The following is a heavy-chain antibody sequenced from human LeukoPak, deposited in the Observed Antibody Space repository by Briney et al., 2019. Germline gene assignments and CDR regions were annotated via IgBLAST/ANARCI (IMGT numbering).Heavy chain of an antibody. Sequence: PSQTLSLTCTVSGGSISSGGYYWSWLPPHPGKGLEWIGYNYYSGSTYYNPSLKSRVTISVYTSKNQFSLKLSSVTAADTAVYYCARVYCSGGSCYVDYWGQGTLVTVSS. CDR2: NYYSGST. CDR1: GGSISSGGYY. CDR3: ARVYCSGGSCYVDY. V-gene: IGHV4-31*03. J-gene: IGHJ4*02. D-gene: IGHD2-15*01.